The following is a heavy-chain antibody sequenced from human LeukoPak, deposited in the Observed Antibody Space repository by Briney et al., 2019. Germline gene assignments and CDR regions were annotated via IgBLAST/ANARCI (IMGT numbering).Heavy chain of an antibody. D-gene: IGHD6-13*01. Sequence: SGPTLVKPTQTLTLTCTFSGFSLNTSGVGVGWIRQPPGRALEWLALIYWDDDKRYSPSLKSRLTITKDTSRNQVVLTMTNMDPVDTATYYCAHSFSGSWGYYFDYWGQGTLVTVSS. CDR3: AHSFSGSWGYYFDY. CDR1: GFSLNTSGVG. CDR2: IYWDDDK. V-gene: IGHV2-5*02. J-gene: IGHJ4*02.